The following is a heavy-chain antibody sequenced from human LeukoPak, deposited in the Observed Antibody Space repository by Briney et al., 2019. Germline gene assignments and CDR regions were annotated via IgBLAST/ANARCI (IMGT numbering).Heavy chain of an antibody. CDR3: ASHYRTTGSNPQPDC. Sequence: QTGGSLRLSCAASGFTFSSYGMHWVRQAPGKGLEWVAFIRNDGSNKYYVDSVKGRFTTSRDNSKNTLYLQMNSLRAEDTAVCYCASHYRTTGSNPQPDCWGQGTLVTVSS. V-gene: IGHV3-30*02. D-gene: IGHD4-11*01. J-gene: IGHJ4*02. CDR1: GFTFSSYG. CDR2: IRNDGSNK.